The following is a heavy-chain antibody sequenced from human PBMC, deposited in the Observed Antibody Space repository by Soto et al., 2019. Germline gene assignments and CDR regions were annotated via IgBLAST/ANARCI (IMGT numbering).Heavy chain of an antibody. V-gene: IGHV1-69*02. D-gene: IGHD6-19*01. Sequence: QVQLVQSGAEVKKPGSSVKVSCKASGGTFSSYTISWVRQAPGQGLEWMGRIIPILGIANYAQKCQGRVTINADKSTSTAYMELSSLRSEDTAVYYCALWGDLNDRASSGWSHNAFDIWGQGTMVTVSS. J-gene: IGHJ3*02. CDR1: GGTFSSYT. CDR3: ALWGDLNDRASSGWSHNAFDI. CDR2: IIPILGIA.